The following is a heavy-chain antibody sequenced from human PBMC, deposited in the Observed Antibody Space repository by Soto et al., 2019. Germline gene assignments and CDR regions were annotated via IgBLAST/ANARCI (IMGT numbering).Heavy chain of an antibody. V-gene: IGHV4-59*01. CDR1: GGSISSYY. CDR2: IYYSGST. J-gene: IGHJ5*02. Sequence: SETLSLTCTVSGGSISSYYWSWVRQPPGKGLEWIGYIYYSGSTNYNPSLKSRVTISVDTSKNQFSLKLSSVTAADTAVYYCARDGAARGNWFDPWGQGTLVTVSS. CDR3: ARDGAARGNWFDP. D-gene: IGHD6-6*01.